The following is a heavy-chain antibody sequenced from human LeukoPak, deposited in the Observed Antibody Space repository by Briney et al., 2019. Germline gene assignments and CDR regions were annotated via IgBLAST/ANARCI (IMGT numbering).Heavy chain of an antibody. CDR3: ARLRGVIIAIDY. J-gene: IGHJ4*02. Sequence: SGGSLRLSCAASGFTFSSYEMNWVRQAPGKGLEWVSYISSSGSTKYYVDSVKGRFTISRDNAKNSLYLQMNSLRAEDTAVYYCARLRGVIIAIDYWGQGTLVTVSS. D-gene: IGHD3-10*01. CDR2: ISSSGSTK. CDR1: GFTFSSYE. V-gene: IGHV3-48*03.